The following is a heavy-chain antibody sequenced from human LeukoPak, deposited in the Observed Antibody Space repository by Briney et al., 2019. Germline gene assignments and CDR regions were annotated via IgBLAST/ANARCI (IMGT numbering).Heavy chain of an antibody. D-gene: IGHD3-3*01. CDR2: IYYSGST. V-gene: IGHV4-39*01. Sequence: PSETLSLTCTVSGGSISSSSYYWGWIRQPPGKGLEWIGSIYYSGSTYYNPSLKSRVTISVDTSKNQFSLKLSSVTAADTAVYYCARGLRFFLAEPGAYYYYGMDVWGQGTTVTVSS. CDR1: GGSISSSSYY. J-gene: IGHJ6*02. CDR3: ARGLRFFLAEPGAYYYYGMDV.